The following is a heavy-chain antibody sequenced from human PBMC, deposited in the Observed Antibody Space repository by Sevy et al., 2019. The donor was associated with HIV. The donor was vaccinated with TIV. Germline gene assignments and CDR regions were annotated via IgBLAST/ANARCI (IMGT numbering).Heavy chain of an antibody. J-gene: IGHJ1*01. CDR3: ARAPSGSQGPGQYFHH. V-gene: IGHV1-18*01. CDR2: ITAYNGNT. D-gene: IGHD1-26*01. CDR1: GYTFTNYH. Sequence: ASVKVSCKASGYTFTNYHITWVRQAPGQGLEWKGWITAYNGNTNYAQRLQGRVTMTTDTSTSTAHMELRSLRSDDTAVYYCARAPSGSQGPGQYFHHWGQGTLVTVSS.